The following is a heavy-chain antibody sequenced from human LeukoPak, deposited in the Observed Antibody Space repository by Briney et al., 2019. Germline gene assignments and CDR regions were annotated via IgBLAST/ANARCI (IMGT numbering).Heavy chain of an antibody. CDR1: GFTFSSYA. J-gene: IGHJ1*01. V-gene: IGHV3-23*01. D-gene: IGHD3-3*01. CDR2: ISGSGGST. Sequence: GGSLRLPCAASGFTFSSYAMSWVRQAPGKGLEWVSAISGSGGSTYYADSAKGRFTISRDNSKNTLYLQMNSLRAEDAAVYYCAKREEYDGFQHWGQGTLVTVSS. CDR3: AKREEYDGFQH.